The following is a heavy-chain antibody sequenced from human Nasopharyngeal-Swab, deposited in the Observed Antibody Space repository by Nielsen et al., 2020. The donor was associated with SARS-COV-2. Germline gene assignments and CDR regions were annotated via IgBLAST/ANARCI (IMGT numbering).Heavy chain of an antibody. V-gene: IGHV3-30*04. CDR2: ISHDGGNE. D-gene: IGHD2-15*01. J-gene: IGHJ1*01. CDR1: GFTFSSYA. CDR3: VRDRSVSYCSGGACWVF. Sequence: GGSLRLSCATSGFTFSSYAMHWVRQAPGKGLEWVAGISHDGGNENYADSVKGRFTISRDNFKNTLFLQVDSLRVEDTAVYFCVRDRSVSYCSGGACWVFWGQGTLVAVSS.